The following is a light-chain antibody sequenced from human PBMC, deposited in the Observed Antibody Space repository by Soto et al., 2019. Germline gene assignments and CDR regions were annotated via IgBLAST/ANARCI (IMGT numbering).Light chain of an antibody. CDR2: DAS. J-gene: IGKJ1*01. V-gene: IGKV3-11*01. Sequence: EIVVTQSPATLSLSPGERATLSCRASQSVSSYLAWYQQKPGQAPRLLIYDASNRATGIPARFSGSGSGTDFTLTISSLEPEDFAVYCCQQYNNWPPWTFGQGTKV. CDR3: QQYNNWPPWT. CDR1: QSVSSY.